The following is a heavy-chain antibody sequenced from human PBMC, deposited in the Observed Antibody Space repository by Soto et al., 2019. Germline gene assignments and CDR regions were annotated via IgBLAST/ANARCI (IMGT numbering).Heavy chain of an antibody. CDR2: ISDDGASI. J-gene: IGHJ1*01. Sequence: GGSLRLSCEASGFSFSSFAMNWVRQAPGRGLEWVSYISDDGASIYYADSLKGRFTISRDNAKNSLSLQMNNLRAEDTAVYYSARQKYLPAWLHPFEHWGLGTLVTVSS. CDR3: ARQKYLPAWLHPFEH. CDR1: GFSFSSFA. D-gene: IGHD5-18*01. V-gene: IGHV3-48*03.